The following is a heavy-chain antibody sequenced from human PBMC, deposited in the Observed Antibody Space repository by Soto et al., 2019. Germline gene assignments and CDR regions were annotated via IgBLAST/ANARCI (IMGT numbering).Heavy chain of an antibody. CDR1: GFTVSSNY. CDR3: ARDRIPTGMDV. CDR2: IYSGGST. Sequence: PGGSMSLSCASSGFTVSSNYMSWVRQAPGKGLEWVSVIYSGGSTYYADSVKGRFTISRDNSKNTLYLQMNSLRAEDTAVYYCARDRIPTGMDVWGQGTTVTVSS. V-gene: IGHV3-66*01. J-gene: IGHJ6*02.